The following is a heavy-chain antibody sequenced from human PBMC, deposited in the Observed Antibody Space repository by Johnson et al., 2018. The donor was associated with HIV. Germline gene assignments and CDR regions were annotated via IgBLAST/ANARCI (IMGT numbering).Heavy chain of an antibody. CDR1: GFNFSTYG. J-gene: IGHJ3*02. V-gene: IGHV3-33*01. D-gene: IGHD6-13*01. CDR2: IWYDGSNK. CDR3: ARGSVAAGGMRGCGFDI. Sequence: QVQLVESGGGVVQPGRSLRLSCAASGFNFSTYGMHWVRRAPGKGLEWVAVIWYDGSNKYYGDSVKGRFTISRDYSMNTLFLQMNSLRAEDTAVYYCARGSVAAGGMRGCGFDIWGQGTMVTVSS.